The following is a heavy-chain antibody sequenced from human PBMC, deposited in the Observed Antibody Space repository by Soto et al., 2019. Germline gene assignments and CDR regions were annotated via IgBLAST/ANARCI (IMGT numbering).Heavy chain of an antibody. V-gene: IGHV4-34*01. CDR2: INHSGST. J-gene: IGHJ5*02. Sequence: QVQLQQWGAGLLKPSETLSLTCAVYGGSFSGYYWSWIRQPPGKGLEWIGEINHSGSTNYNPSLKGRVTISVDTSKNQFSLKLSSVTAADTAVYYCARGLHYYGSGSGVDPWGQGTLVTVSS. D-gene: IGHD3-10*01. CDR3: ARGLHYYGSGSGVDP. CDR1: GGSFSGYY.